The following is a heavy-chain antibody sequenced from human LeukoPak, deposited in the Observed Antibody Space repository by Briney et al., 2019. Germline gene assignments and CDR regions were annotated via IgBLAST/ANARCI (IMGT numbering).Heavy chain of an antibody. Sequence: ASVKVSCKASGYTFTVYYMYWVRQAPGQGLEWMGRINPNNGDTDYAQNFQGRVTMTMDTSISTAYMELTNLRSDDTAVYYCARGYCSGGTCYLVENWFDPWGQGTLVTVSS. CDR3: ARGYCSGGTCYLVENWFDP. V-gene: IGHV1-2*06. J-gene: IGHJ5*02. D-gene: IGHD2-15*01. CDR2: INPNNGDT. CDR1: GYTFTVYY.